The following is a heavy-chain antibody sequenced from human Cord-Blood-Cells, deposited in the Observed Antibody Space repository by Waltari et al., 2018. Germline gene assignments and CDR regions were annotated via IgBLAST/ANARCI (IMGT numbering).Heavy chain of an antibody. CDR2: IYHSGST. CDR1: GYSISSGYY. J-gene: IGHJ4*02. CDR3: ARDIVGATDY. V-gene: IGHV4-38-2*02. D-gene: IGHD1-26*01. Sequence: QVQLQESGPGLVKPSETLSLTCAVSGYSISSGYYWGWIRQPPGKGLEWIGSIYHSGSTSYNPSLKCRVTISVDPSKNQFSLKLSSVTAADTAVYYCARDIVGATDYWGQGTLVTVSS.